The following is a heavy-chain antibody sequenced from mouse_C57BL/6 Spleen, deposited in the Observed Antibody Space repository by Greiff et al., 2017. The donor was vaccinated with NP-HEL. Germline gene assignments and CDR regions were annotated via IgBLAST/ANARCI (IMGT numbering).Heavy chain of an antibody. CDR1: GYTFTSYW. D-gene: IGHD2-5*01. Sequence: VQLQQPGAELVRPGSSVKLSCKASGYTFTSYWMHWVKQRPIQGLEWIGNIDPSDSETHYNQKFKDKATLTVDKSSSTAYMQLSSLTSEDSAVYYCARAYDYSKYGERAWFAYWGQGTLVTVSA. CDR2: IDPSDSET. V-gene: IGHV1-52*01. J-gene: IGHJ3*01. CDR3: ARAYDYSKYGERAWFAY.